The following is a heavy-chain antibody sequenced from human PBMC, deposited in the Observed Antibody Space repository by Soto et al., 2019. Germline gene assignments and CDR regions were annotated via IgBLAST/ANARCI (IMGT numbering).Heavy chain of an antibody. CDR2: IYPGDSDT. J-gene: IGHJ5*02. V-gene: IGHV5-51*01. CDR1: GYSFTSYW. D-gene: IGHD4-17*01. Sequence: GGALKISCKGSGYSFTSYWIGWVRQMPGKGLECMGIIYPGDSDTRYSPSFQGQVTISADKSISTAYLQWSSLKASDTAMYYCAKDLDYGGNSDLFAPWGQGTLVTVSS. CDR3: AKDLDYGGNSDLFAP.